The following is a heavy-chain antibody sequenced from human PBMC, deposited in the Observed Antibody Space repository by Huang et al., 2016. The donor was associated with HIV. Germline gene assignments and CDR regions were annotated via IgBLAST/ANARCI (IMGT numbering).Heavy chain of an antibody. CDR3: AKRGGAWGSPYAFDL. D-gene: IGHD3-16*01. CDR1: GDAFNNFG. CDR2: IIPIFGTR. J-gene: IGHJ3*01. V-gene: IGHV1-69*13. Sequence: QVQLVQSGAEVRKPGSSVKVSCRASGDAFNNFGINWVRQAPGQGLEWMGGIIPIFGTRNEAQRFKDRVTITADETTGVVHLEVTSLRSDDTAVYFCAKRGGAWGSPYAFDLWGPGTMVTVSS.